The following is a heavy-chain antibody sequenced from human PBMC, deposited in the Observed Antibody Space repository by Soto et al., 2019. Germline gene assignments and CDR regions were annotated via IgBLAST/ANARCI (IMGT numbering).Heavy chain of an antibody. J-gene: IGHJ4*02. CDR1: GGSFSDYY. D-gene: IGHD2-15*01. V-gene: IGHV4-34*01. Sequence: SETLSLTCAVYGGSFSDYYWSWIRQPPGKGLEWIGEINHSGSTNYNPSLKSRVTISVDTSKNQFSLKLSSVTAADTAVYYCARVRFRGYCSGGSCPRAPFDYWGQGTLVTVSS. CDR3: ARVRFRGYCSGGSCPRAPFDY. CDR2: INHSGST.